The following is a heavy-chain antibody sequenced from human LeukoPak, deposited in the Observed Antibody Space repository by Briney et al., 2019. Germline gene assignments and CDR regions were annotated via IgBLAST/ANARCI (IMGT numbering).Heavy chain of an antibody. J-gene: IGHJ3*02. CDR2: IYYSGST. CDR1: GGSIGSYY. D-gene: IGHD3-10*01. CDR3: ARSSYYYAADAFDI. Sequence: PSETLSLTCTVSGGSIGSYYWSWIRQPPGKGLEWIGYIYYSGSTNYNPSLKSRVTISVDTSKKQFSLKLSSVTAADTAVYYCARSSYYYAADAFDIWGQGTMVTVSS. V-gene: IGHV4-59*01.